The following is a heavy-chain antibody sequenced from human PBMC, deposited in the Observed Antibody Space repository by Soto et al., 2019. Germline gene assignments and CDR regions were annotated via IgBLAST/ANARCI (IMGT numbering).Heavy chain of an antibody. D-gene: IGHD3-10*01. J-gene: IGHJ4*02. Sequence: QVQLQESGPGLVKPSETLSLMCTVSGGSISSNYWSWIRQPPGKGLEYIGYIYYSGSTNYNPSLKSRVTISLDTSKNQFSLKLSFVTAADTAVYYCARGGGSPDYWGQGTLVTASS. CDR1: GGSISSNY. CDR2: IYYSGST. CDR3: ARGGGSPDY. V-gene: IGHV4-59*01.